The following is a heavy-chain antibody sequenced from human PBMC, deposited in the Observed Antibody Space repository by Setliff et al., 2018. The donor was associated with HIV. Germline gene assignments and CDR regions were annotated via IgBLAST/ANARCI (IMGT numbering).Heavy chain of an antibody. CDR3: ASTWSRVPYYLMDV. D-gene: IGHD2-8*02. Sequence: ASVKVSCKPSGYTFTTYGLSWVRQAPGQGLEWMGWISTYSDETSYSQNLQGRVTMTRDTSINTAYMELSSLTSDDTAVYYCASTWSRVPYYLMDVWGQGTTVTAP. CDR2: ISTYSDET. J-gene: IGHJ6*02. V-gene: IGHV1-18*01. CDR1: GYTFTTYG.